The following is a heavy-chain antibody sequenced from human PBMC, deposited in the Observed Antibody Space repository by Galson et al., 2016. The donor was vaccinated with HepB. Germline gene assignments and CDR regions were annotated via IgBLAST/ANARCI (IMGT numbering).Heavy chain of an antibody. J-gene: IGHJ3*02. Sequence: SVKVSCKASGYTFTDHIMHWVRQDPGQRLEWMGWINAGSGDTQYSQNFQGRITISRDTSASTEYMELTSLRSEDTAVYYCARRLGYDGYAFDMWGQGTKVSVSS. D-gene: IGHD3-22*01. CDR2: INAGSGDT. CDR1: GYTFTDHI. CDR3: ARRLGYDGYAFDM. V-gene: IGHV1-3*01.